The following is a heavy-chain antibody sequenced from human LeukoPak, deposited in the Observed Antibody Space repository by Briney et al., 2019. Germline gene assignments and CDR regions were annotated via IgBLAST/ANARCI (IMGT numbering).Heavy chain of an antibody. D-gene: IGHD3/OR15-3a*01. V-gene: IGHV3-21*01. Sequence: GGSLRLSCAASGFTFSSYSMNWVRQAPGKGLEWVSSISNSGSYIYYADSVKGRFTISRDNAKNSLYLQMNSLRAEDTAVYYCSRGSPGDFWTGYYMDVWGKGTTVTVSS. CDR3: SRGSPGDFWTGYYMDV. CDR2: ISNSGSYI. CDR1: GFTFSSYS. J-gene: IGHJ6*03.